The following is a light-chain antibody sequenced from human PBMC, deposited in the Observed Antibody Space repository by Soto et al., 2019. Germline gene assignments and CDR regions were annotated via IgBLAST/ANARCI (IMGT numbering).Light chain of an antibody. CDR2: ANT. V-gene: IGLV1-40*01. J-gene: IGLJ2*01. Sequence: QSVLTQPPSVSGAPGQRVTISCTGNSSNIGAGFGVHWYQQLPGTGPKLLIFANTNRPSGVPDRFSASKSGTSASLAITGLQAEDEGDYYCQSHDSSLNNSGVFGGGTKVTVL. CDR1: SSNIGAGFG. CDR3: QSHDSSLNNSGV.